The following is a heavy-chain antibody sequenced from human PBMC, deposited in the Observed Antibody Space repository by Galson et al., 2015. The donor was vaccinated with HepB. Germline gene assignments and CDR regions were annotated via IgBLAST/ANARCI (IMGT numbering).Heavy chain of an antibody. CDR1: GFSLPASPVG. D-gene: IGHD7-27*01. CDR2: IYWDNDK. V-gene: IGHV2-5*02. CDR3: AHRSPQLANWDSNCFDY. J-gene: IGHJ4*01. Sequence: PALVTPSQTLTLTCSFSGFSLPASPVGVGWIRQPPGKALEWLAVIYWDNDKRYSPSMRNRLTITKDNSKNQVVLTMTNIDPVDTGIYYCAHRSPQLANWDSNCFDYWGQGTLVTVSS.